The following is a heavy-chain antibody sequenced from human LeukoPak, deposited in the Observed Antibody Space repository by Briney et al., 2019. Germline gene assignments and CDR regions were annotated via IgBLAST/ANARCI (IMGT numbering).Heavy chain of an antibody. CDR3: ARGYSYGFDY. J-gene: IGHJ4*02. CDR2: TSSSSSTI. D-gene: IGHD5-18*01. CDR1: GFTFSSYS. Sequence: GGSLRLSCAASGFTFSSYSMNWVRQAPGKGLEWVSYTSSSSSTIYYADSVKGRFTISRDNAKNSLYLQMNSLRAEDTAVYYCARGYSYGFDYWGQGTLVTVSS. V-gene: IGHV3-48*01.